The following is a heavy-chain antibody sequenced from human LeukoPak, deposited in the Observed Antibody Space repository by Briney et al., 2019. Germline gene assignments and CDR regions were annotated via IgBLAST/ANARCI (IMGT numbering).Heavy chain of an antibody. Sequence: GASVKVSCKASGYTFTSYGISWVRQAPGQGLEWMGWISAYNGNTNYAQKLQGRVTMTTDTSTSTAYMELSSLRSEDTAVYYCASRVGATGEFDYWGQGTLVTVSS. CDR3: ASRVGATGEFDY. V-gene: IGHV1-18*01. J-gene: IGHJ4*02. D-gene: IGHD1-26*01. CDR2: ISAYNGNT. CDR1: GYTFTSYG.